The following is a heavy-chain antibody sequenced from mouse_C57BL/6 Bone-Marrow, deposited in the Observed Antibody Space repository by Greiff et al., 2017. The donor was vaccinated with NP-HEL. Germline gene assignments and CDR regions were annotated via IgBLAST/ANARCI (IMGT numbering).Heavy chain of an antibody. Sequence: QVQLKQSGAELVRPGASVTLSCKASGYTFTDYEMHWVKQTPVHGLEWIGAIDPETGGTAYNQKFKGKAILTADKSSSTAYRELRSLTSEDSAVYYCTTLRAYYGSSPAWFAYWGQGTLVTVSA. D-gene: IGHD1-1*01. V-gene: IGHV1-15*01. CDR2: IDPETGGT. CDR3: TTLRAYYGSSPAWFAY. CDR1: GYTFTDYE. J-gene: IGHJ3*01.